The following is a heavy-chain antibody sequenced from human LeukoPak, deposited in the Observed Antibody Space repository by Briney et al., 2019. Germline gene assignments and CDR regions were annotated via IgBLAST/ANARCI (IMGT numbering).Heavy chain of an antibody. Sequence: GGSLRLSCAASGSTFSSYSMNWVRQAPGKGLEWVSSISSSSSYIYYADSVKGRFTISRDNAKNSLYLQMNSLRAEDTAVYYCARGRSSSGLIDYWGQGTLVTVSS. J-gene: IGHJ4*02. CDR1: GSTFSSYS. D-gene: IGHD6-19*01. CDR3: ARGRSSSGLIDY. V-gene: IGHV3-21*01. CDR2: ISSSSSYI.